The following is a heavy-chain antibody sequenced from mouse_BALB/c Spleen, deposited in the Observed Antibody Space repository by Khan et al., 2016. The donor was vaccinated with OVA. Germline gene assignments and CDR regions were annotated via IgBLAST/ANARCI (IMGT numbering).Heavy chain of an antibody. CDR2: IDPSDSET. J-gene: IGHJ3*01. CDR1: GYTFTSYW. Sequence: QVQLQQSGAELVRPGASVKLSCKASGYTFTSYWMNWVKQRPGQGLEWIGMIDPSDSETHYNQMFKDKATLTVDKSSSTAYMQLSSLTSEDSAVXCCTRREKYGYDPSWFAYWGQGTLVTVSA. D-gene: IGHD2-2*01. V-gene: IGHV1-61*01. CDR3: TRREKYGYDPSWFAY.